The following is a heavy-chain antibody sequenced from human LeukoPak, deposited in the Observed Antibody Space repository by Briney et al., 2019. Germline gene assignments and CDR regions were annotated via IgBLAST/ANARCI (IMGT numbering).Heavy chain of an antibody. D-gene: IGHD3-10*01. Sequence: SDTLSLTCTVSGGSISSYYWSWIRQPAGKGLEWIGRIYTSGSTNCNPSLKSRVTMSVDTSKNQFSLKLSSVTAADTAVYYCARDGGGYYGSGSQYYYGMDVWGQGTTVTVSS. V-gene: IGHV4-4*07. J-gene: IGHJ6*02. CDR2: IYTSGST. CDR1: GGSISSYY. CDR3: ARDGGGYYGSGSQYYYGMDV.